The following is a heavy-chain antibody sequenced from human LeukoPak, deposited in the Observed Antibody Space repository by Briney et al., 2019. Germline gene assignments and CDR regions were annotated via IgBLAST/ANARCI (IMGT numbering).Heavy chain of an antibody. CDR1: GFTFSSYS. Sequence: GGSLRLSCAASGFTFSSYSMNWVRQAPGKGLEWVSSISSSSTYIYYADSVKGRFTISRDNAKNSLYLQMNSLRAEDTAVYYCAELGITMIGGVWGKGTTVTISX. D-gene: IGHD3-10*02. CDR3: AELGITMIGGV. V-gene: IGHV3-21*01. J-gene: IGHJ6*04. CDR2: ISSSSTYI.